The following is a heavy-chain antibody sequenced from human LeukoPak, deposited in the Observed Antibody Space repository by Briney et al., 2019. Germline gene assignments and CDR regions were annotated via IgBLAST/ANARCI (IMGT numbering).Heavy chain of an antibody. V-gene: IGHV4-34*01. D-gene: IGHD3-10*01. Sequence: PSETLSLTCAVYGGSFSGYYWSWIRQLPGKGLEWIGEINHSGSTNYNPSLKSRVTISVDTSKNQFSLKLSSVTAADTAVYYCARFPVVMLRGVHLTKFYFDYWGQGALVTVSS. CDR2: INHSGST. J-gene: IGHJ4*02. CDR3: ARFPVVMLRGVHLTKFYFDY. CDR1: GGSFSGYY.